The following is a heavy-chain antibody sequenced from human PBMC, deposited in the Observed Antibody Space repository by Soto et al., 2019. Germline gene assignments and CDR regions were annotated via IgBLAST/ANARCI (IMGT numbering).Heavy chain of an antibody. V-gene: IGHV3-15*07. CDR3: TTFPLDSSGYYPIDY. J-gene: IGHJ4*02. CDR2: IKSKTDGGTT. D-gene: IGHD3-22*01. CDR1: GFTFSNAW. Sequence: GGSLRLSCAASGFTFSNAWMNWVRQAPGKGLEWVGRIKSKTDGGTTDYAAPVKGRFTISRDDSKNTLYLQMNSLKTEDTAVYYCTTFPLDSSGYYPIDYWGQGTLVTVSS.